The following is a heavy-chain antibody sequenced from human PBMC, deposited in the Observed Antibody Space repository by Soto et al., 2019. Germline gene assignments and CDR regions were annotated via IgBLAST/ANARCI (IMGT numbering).Heavy chain of an antibody. V-gene: IGHV3-21*01. CDR1: GFTFSSYS. CDR3: ARDIVVNGWFDP. Sequence: PVGSLRLSCAASGFTFSSYSMNWVRQAPGKGLEWVSSISSSSSSYIYYADSVKGRFTISRDNAKNSLYLQMNSLRAEDTAVYYCARDIVVNGWFDPWGQGTLVTVSS. CDR2: ISSSSSSYI. D-gene: IGHD2-15*01. J-gene: IGHJ5*02.